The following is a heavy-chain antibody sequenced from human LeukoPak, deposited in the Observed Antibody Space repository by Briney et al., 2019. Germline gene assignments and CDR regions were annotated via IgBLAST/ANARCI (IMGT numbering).Heavy chain of an antibody. D-gene: IGHD2-2*01. V-gene: IGHV4-30-2*01. CDR3: ARARVVPAAMYDY. CDR2: IYHSGST. J-gene: IGHJ4*02. CDR1: GVSISSGGYS. Sequence: PSETLSLTCAVSGVSISSGGYSWRWIRQPPGKGLEWIGYIYHSGSTYYNPSLKSRVTISVDRSKNQFPLKLSSVTAADTAVYYCARARVVPAAMYDYGGQGTLVTVSS.